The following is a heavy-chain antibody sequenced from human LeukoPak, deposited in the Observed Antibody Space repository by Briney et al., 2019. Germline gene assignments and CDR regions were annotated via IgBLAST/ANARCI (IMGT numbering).Heavy chain of an antibody. J-gene: IGHJ4*02. CDR2: ITGSGGNT. CDR3: AKWGDYDVLTGYYVSDY. D-gene: IGHD3-9*01. V-gene: IGHV3-23*01. CDR1: GFTFSNYA. Sequence: GGSLRLSCATSGFTFSNYAMSWVRQAPGKGLEWVSAITGSGGNTYYADSVKGRFTISRDNSKNTVFLQMNSLRAEDTAVYYCAKWGDYDVLTGYYVSDYWGQGTLVTVSS.